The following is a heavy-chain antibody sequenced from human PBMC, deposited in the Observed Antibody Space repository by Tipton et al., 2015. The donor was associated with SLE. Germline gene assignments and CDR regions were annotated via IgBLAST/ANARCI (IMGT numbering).Heavy chain of an antibody. D-gene: IGHD1-7*01. J-gene: IGHJ6*02. Sequence: TLSLTCTVSGGSINSYYWSWIRQPPGKGLEWVGYVYSSGSSDYNPSLKSRVTISVDTSKNQFSLKLSSVTAADTAVYYCARDYAALAGTTVPAYYFAMDVWGQGTTVTVSS. CDR3: ARDYAALAGTTVPAYYFAMDV. CDR1: GGSINSYY. V-gene: IGHV4-59*01. CDR2: VYSSGSS.